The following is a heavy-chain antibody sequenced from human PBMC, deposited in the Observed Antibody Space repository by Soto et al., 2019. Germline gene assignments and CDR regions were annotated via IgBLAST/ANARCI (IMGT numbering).Heavy chain of an antibody. CDR3: ASEFGDHLKFFDY. J-gene: IGHJ4*02. CDR1: GFTFSSYG. Sequence: GVSLRLSCAVSGFTFSSYGMHWVRQAPGKGLEWVANIRQDGGEQNSVDSVKGRFTVSRDNARNSVYLQMNGLRAEDTAVYNCASEFGDHLKFFDYWGQGTLVTVSS. CDR2: IRQDGGEQ. V-gene: IGHV3-7*01. D-gene: IGHD2-21*02.